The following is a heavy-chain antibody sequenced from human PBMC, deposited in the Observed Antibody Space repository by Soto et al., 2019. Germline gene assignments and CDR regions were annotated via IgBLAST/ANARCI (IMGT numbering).Heavy chain of an antibody. Sequence: QVQLQESGPGLVKPSETLSLTCTVSGGSISSYYWSWTRQPPGKGLEWIGYIYYSGSTNYNPSLKSRVTISVDTSKNQFSLKLSSVTAADTAVYYCARLAAAGTHNWFDPWGQGTLVTVSS. CDR2: IYYSGST. V-gene: IGHV4-59*08. D-gene: IGHD6-13*01. CDR1: GGSISSYY. J-gene: IGHJ5*02. CDR3: ARLAAAGTHNWFDP.